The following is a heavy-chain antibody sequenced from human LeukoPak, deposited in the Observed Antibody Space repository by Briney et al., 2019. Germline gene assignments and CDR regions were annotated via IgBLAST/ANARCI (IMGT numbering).Heavy chain of an antibody. D-gene: IGHD2-2*01. CDR3: VRSCSSGSCYGYKDY. CDR2: VNGDGTST. V-gene: IGHV3-74*01. CDR1: GFTFSSYW. J-gene: IGHJ4*02. Sequence: GGSLRLSCATSGFTFSSYWMRWVCHVPGKGLVWVSRVNGDGTSTSYADSVQGRFTISRDNAKNTLYLYMNSLRGDDTAIYFCVRSCSSGSCYGYKDYWGQGTLVTVSS.